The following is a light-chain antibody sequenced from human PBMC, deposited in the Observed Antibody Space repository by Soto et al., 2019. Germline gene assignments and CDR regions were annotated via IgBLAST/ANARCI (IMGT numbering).Light chain of an antibody. CDR3: SSYTSSSTRV. CDR2: EVS. CDR1: SSDVGGYNY. V-gene: IGLV2-14*01. J-gene: IGLJ3*02. Sequence: QSALTQPASVSGSPGQSITISCTGTSSDVGGYNYVSWYQQHPGKAPKLMIYEVSNWPSGVSNRFSGPKSGNTASLTISGLQAEDEADYYCSSYTSSSTRVFGGGTKLTVL.